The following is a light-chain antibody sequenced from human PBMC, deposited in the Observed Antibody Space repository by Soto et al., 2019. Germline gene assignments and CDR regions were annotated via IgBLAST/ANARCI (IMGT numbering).Light chain of an antibody. CDR1: SSDVGSYDL. CDR3: CSYAGDNTYV. CDR2: EGV. J-gene: IGLJ1*01. Sequence: QSVLTQPASVSGSPGQSITISCTGTSSDVGSYDLVSWYQHHPGKAPKLIIYEGVKRPSGVSNRFSASKSGNTASLTISGLQAEDEADYYCCSYAGDNTYVFGTGTKVT. V-gene: IGLV2-23*01.